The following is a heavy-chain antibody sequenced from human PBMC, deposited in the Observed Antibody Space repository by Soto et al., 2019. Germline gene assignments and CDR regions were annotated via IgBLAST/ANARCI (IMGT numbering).Heavy chain of an antibody. D-gene: IGHD3-22*01. CDR1: GFTFSSYG. Sequence: GGSLRLSCAASGFTFSSYGMHWVRQAPGKGLEWVAVIWYDGSNKYYADSVKGRFTISRDNSKNTLYLQMNSLRAEDTTVYYCARALDDSSGYYYVGFGYWGQGTLVTVSS. J-gene: IGHJ4*02. CDR3: ARALDDSSGYYYVGFGY. CDR2: IWYDGSNK. V-gene: IGHV3-33*01.